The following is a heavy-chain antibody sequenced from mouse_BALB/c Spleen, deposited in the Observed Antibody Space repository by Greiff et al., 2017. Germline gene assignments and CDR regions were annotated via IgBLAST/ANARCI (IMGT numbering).Heavy chain of an antibody. CDR1: GFTFSSYT. CDR2: ISNGGGST. V-gene: IGHV5-12-2*01. J-gene: IGHJ1*01. Sequence: EVQRVESGGGLVQPGGSLKLSCAASGFTFSSYTMSWVRQTPEKRLEWVAYISNGGGSTYYPDTVKGRFTISRDNAKNTLYLQMSSLKSEDTAMYYCARRPGNWYFDVWGAGTTVTVSS. CDR3: ARRPGNWYFDV.